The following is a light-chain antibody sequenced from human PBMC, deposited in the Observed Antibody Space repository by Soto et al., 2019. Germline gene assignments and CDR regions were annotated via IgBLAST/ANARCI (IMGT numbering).Light chain of an antibody. CDR2: EVT. J-gene: IGLJ2*01. Sequence: QSALAQPASVSGSPGQSITISCAGTNRDVGGYNYVSWYHQYPGKAPKLIIYEVTYRPSGVSNRFSGSKSGNTASLTISGLQAEDEADYYCSSYSSSSALDVIFGGGTKLTVL. V-gene: IGLV2-14*01. CDR3: SSYSSSSALDVI. CDR1: NRDVGGYNY.